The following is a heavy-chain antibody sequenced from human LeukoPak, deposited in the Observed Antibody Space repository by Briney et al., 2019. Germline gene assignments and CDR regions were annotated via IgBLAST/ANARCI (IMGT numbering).Heavy chain of an antibody. V-gene: IGHV4-59*02. CDR3: ARRGGNPLGAFDI. CDR2: VYYSGRT. CDR1: GASVSNYD. J-gene: IGHJ3*02. Sequence: SETLSLTCTVSGASVSNYDWSWIRQPPGKGLEWIGYVYYSGRTNYNPSLESRVAISVDTSKNQFSLKLTSVTAADTAMYYCARRGGNPLGAFDIWGQGTMVTVSS. D-gene: IGHD4-23*01.